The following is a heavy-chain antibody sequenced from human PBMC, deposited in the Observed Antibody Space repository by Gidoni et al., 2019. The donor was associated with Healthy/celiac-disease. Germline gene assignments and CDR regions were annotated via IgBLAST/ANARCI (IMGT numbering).Heavy chain of an antibody. V-gene: IGHV4-39*01. CDR3: ARHEWELLHFDY. J-gene: IGHJ4*02. Sequence: QLQLQESGPGLVKPSETLSLTCTVSGGSISSSSYYWGWIRQPPGKGLEWIGSIYYSGSTYYNPSLKSRVTISVDTSKNQFSLKLSSVTAADTAVYYCARHEWELLHFDYWGQGTLVTVSS. CDR2: IYYSGST. D-gene: IGHD1-26*01. CDR1: GGSISSSSYY.